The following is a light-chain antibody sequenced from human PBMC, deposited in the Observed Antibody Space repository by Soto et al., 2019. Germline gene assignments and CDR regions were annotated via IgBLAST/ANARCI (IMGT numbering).Light chain of an antibody. J-gene: IGKJ2*01. CDR2: GTC. CDR3: QQYGSSPLYS. Sequence: IVLTQSPGTLSLSPGERATLSCRASQTISSAYFAWYNQKPGQPPRLLIYGTCSMATCIPDRFSGSGSGTVFTLTISRVEPEDFAVYYCQQYGSSPLYSFGQGTKLEIK. V-gene: IGKV3-20*01. CDR1: QTISSAY.